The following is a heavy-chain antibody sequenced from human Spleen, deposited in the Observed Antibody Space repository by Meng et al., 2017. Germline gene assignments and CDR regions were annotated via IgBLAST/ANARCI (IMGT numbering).Heavy chain of an antibody. CDR2: IDGRGRA. V-gene: IGHV4-4*07. CDR3: AGDNGDYGLFRY. D-gene: IGHD4-17*01. Sequence: GSLRLSCTVSGGSVSSYFWNWIRQSAGKGLEWIGRIDGRGRAYYNPSLKSRVTMSVDTSKNQISLKLTSVTAADTAFYSCAGDNGDYGLFRYWGQGTLVTVSS. J-gene: IGHJ4*02. CDR1: GGSVSSYF.